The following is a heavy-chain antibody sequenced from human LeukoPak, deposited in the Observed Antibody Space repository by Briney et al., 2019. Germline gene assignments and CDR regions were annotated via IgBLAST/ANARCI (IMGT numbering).Heavy chain of an antibody. CDR2: IYHRGST. Sequence: PSETLALTCTVSGGSISSSTDYWGWIRQPPGKGLEWIGSIYHRGSTYINPSLRSRVTISVDTSKSQFSLKLGPVTAADTAVYYCARNGYSNSYEWGDFDYWGQGTLVTVSS. D-gene: IGHD5-18*01. CDR1: GGSISSSTDY. CDR3: ARNGYSNSYEWGDFDY. J-gene: IGHJ4*02. V-gene: IGHV4-39*01.